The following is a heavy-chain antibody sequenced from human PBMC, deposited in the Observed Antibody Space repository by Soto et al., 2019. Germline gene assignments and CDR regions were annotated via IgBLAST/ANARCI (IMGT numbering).Heavy chain of an antibody. Sequence: QVQLVESGGGVVQPGRSLRLSCAASGFTFSNYAMHWVRQAPGKGLEWVAVISYDGSNKYYADSVKGQFTISRDNSKNTLYLQMNSLRAEDTAVYYCARDTVTADFDYWGQGTLVTVSS. D-gene: IGHD4-17*01. CDR2: ISYDGSNK. J-gene: IGHJ4*02. CDR1: GFTFSNYA. V-gene: IGHV3-30-3*01. CDR3: ARDTVTADFDY.